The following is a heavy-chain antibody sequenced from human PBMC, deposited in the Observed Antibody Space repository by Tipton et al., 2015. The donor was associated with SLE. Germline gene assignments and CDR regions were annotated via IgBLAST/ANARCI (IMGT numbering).Heavy chain of an antibody. D-gene: IGHD3-10*01. CDR2: IYYNGDT. Sequence: TLSLTCTVSGGSITSSTYYWGWIRQPPGKGLEWIGNIYYNGDTYYNPSLKSRVTISADTSENRFSLKLSSVTAADTAVYYCASRRDLVGGYLDYWGQGTLVTVSS. CDR3: ASRRDLVGGYLDY. CDR1: GGSITSSTYY. J-gene: IGHJ4*02. V-gene: IGHV4-39*01.